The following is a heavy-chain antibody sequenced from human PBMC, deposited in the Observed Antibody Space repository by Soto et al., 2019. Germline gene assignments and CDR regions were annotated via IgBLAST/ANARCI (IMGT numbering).Heavy chain of an antibody. CDR2: IKSKTDGGTT. CDR3: TTASKEVNWPNIVVVPAAIAGSFDI. Sequence: GGSLRLSCAASGFTFSNAWMSWVRQAPGKGLEWVGRIKSKTDGGTTDYAAPVKGRFTISRDDSKNTLYLQMNSLKTEDTAVYYCTTASKEVNWPNIVVVPAAIAGSFDIWGQGTMVTVSS. D-gene: IGHD2-2*01. V-gene: IGHV3-15*01. J-gene: IGHJ3*02. CDR1: GFTFSNAW.